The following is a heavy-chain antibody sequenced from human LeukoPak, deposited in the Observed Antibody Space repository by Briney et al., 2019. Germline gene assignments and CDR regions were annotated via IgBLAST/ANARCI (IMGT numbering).Heavy chain of an antibody. D-gene: IGHD6-19*01. CDR1: GFTLSSYR. J-gene: IGHJ4*02. Sequence: GSSLRLSCAASGFTLSSYRMHYVRQAPGKGLEWVAVITYDGSSKYYPDSVKGRFTIYRDNSKNTLYLQMNSLRAEDTAVYYCAKDLERGYSIGWYLGYSGQGTLVTVSS. V-gene: IGHV3-30*18. CDR3: AKDLERGYSIGWYLGY. CDR2: ITYDGSSK.